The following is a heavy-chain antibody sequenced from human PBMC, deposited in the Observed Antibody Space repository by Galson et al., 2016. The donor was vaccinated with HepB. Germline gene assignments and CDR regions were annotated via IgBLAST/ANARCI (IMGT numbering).Heavy chain of an antibody. V-gene: IGHV3-48*01. CDR2: ISSTNSPTI. Sequence: SLRLSCAASGFSFSSYSMNWVRQAPGKGLEWISYISSTNSPTIYYADSVKGRFTISRDNSKNTLYLQMNSLRPEDTAVHYCARSKGYYYYAMDVWGQGTTVTVSS. CDR1: GFSFSSYS. J-gene: IGHJ6*02. CDR3: ARSKGYYYYAMDV.